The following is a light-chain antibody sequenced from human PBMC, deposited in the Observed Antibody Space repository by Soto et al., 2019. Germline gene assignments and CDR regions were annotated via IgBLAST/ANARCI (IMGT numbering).Light chain of an antibody. CDR3: PRYASPPTWT. CDR1: QSVNSVY. CDR2: GAS. Sequence: EIVLTQSPGTLSLSPGERASLSCRAGQSVNSVYLAWYQHKPGQAPRRLLYGASKRAAGSPDRCSGRESETGFALTISRLGAQDCAVQSWPRYASPPTWTIAPGTRVEIK. J-gene: IGKJ1*01. V-gene: IGKV3-20*01.